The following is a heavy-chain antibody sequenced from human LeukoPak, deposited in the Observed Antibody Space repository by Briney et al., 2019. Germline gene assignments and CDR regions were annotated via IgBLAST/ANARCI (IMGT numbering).Heavy chain of an antibody. CDR1: GFTLSNYG. CDR3: ARDFGSNNWYNWFDT. D-gene: IGHD1-1*01. Sequence: GGSLRLSCAASGFTLSNYGMHWVRQAPGKGPEWVAMKSHDGSENFYGDPVRGRFTISRDNLKNTLYLQMNSLRLGDTAVYYCARDFGSNNWYNWFDTWGQGTPVTVSS. CDR2: KSHDGSEN. J-gene: IGHJ5*02. V-gene: IGHV3-30*03.